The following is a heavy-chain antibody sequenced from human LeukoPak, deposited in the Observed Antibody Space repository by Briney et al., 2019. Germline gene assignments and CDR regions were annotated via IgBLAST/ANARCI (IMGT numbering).Heavy chain of an antibody. J-gene: IGHJ3*02. CDR1: VGSISSSNW. V-gene: IGHV4-4*02. CDR3: ARDPTAMVRGVTDAFDI. D-gene: IGHD3-10*01. Sequence: PSETLSLTCAVSVGSISSSNWWCWVRQPPGKGLEWIGEIYHSGSTNYNPSLKSRVTISVDKSKNQFSLKLSSLTAADTAVYYCARDPTAMVRGVTDAFDIWGQRTMVTVSS. CDR2: IYHSGST.